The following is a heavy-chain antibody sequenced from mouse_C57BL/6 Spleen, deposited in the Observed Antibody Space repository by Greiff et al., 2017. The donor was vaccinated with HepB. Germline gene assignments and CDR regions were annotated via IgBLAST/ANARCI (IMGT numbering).Heavy chain of an antibody. CDR1: GFTFSSYG. J-gene: IGHJ1*03. V-gene: IGHV5-6*01. D-gene: IGHD4-1*01. CDR2: ISSGGSYT. CDR3: ASLTGNGYFDV. Sequence: EVQLQESGGDLVKPGGSLKLSCAASGFTFSSYGMSWVRQTPDKRLEWVATISSGGSYTYYPDSVKGRFTISRDNAKNTLYLQMSSLKSEDTAMYYCASLTGNGYFDVWGTGTTVTVSS.